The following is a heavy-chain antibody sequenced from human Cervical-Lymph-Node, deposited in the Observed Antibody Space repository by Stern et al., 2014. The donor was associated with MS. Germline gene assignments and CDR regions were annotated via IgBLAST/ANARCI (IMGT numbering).Heavy chain of an antibody. CDR2: IHHSGST. CDR3: ARSDRLWGSFDY. V-gene: IGHV4-31*03. D-gene: IGHD3-16*01. J-gene: IGHJ4*02. CDR1: GGSISSTGYY. Sequence: QLQLQESGPGLVKPSQTLSLTCTVSGGSISSTGYYWSWIRQHQGKGLEWIGYIHHSGSTYYNPSLKSRATISVDTSKNQFSLNLTSVTAADTALYYCARSDRLWGSFDYWGQGTLVTVSS.